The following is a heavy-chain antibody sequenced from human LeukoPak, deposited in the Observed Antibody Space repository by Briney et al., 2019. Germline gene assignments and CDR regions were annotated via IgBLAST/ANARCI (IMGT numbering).Heavy chain of an antibody. D-gene: IGHD3-16*01. CDR3: TTGGLPYTNKSLDY. CDR1: GFTFNNAW. J-gene: IGHJ4*02. Sequence: GGSLRLSCAASGFTFNNAWMSWVRQAPGEGLEWVGRVRSKTDGGTTDYAAPVKGRFTISRDDSENTLYLQMNSLKTEDTAVYYCTTGGLPYTNKSLDYWGQGILVTVSS. V-gene: IGHV3-15*01. CDR2: VRSKTDGGTT.